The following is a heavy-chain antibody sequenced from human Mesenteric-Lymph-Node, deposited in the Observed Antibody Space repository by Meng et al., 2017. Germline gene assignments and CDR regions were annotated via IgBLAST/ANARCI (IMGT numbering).Heavy chain of an antibody. CDR1: GGSISSGDYY. V-gene: IGHV4-30-4*01. D-gene: IGHD3-16*02. CDR3: AGQIMITFGGVIEADP. Sequence: QVQLQESGPGLVKPSQTLSLTCTVSGGSISSGDYYWSWIRQPPGKGLEWIGYIYYSGSTYYNPSLKSRVTISVDTSKNQFSLKLSSVTAADTAVYYCAGQIMITFGGVIEADPWGQGTLVTVSS. J-gene: IGHJ5*02. CDR2: IYYSGST.